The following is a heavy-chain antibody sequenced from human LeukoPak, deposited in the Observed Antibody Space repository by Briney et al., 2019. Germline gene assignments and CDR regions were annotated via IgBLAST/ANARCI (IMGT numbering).Heavy chain of an antibody. CDR1: GGTFSSYA. CDR3: ARAGPTTGTSKSQYYYYYYGMDV. D-gene: IGHD1-1*01. Sequence: SVKVSCKASGGTFSSYAISWVRQAPGQGLEWMGGIIPIFGTANYAQKLQGRVTITADKSTSTAYMELSSLRSEDTAVYYCARAGPTTGTSKSQYYYYYYGMDVWGKGTTVTVSS. CDR2: IIPIFGTA. V-gene: IGHV1-69*06. J-gene: IGHJ6*04.